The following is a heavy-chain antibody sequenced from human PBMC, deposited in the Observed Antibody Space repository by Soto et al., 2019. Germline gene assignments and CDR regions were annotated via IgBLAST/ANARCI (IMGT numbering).Heavy chain of an antibody. CDR3: ARRPGVFDY. Sequence: QVQLVQSGAEVKKPGSSVKVSCKASGGNFSSLAISWVRQAPGQGLEWMGGLVPVVGTANYAQKFQDRVTITADKSTSTSYMELSSLRSEDTAVYYCARRPGVFDYWGQGTLVTVSS. D-gene: IGHD3-10*01. CDR2: LVPVVGTA. V-gene: IGHV1-69*06. J-gene: IGHJ4*02. CDR1: GGNFSSLA.